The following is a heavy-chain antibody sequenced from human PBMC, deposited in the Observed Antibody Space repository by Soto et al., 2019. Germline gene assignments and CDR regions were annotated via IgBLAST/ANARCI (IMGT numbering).Heavy chain of an antibody. CDR1: GFTFSSYW. D-gene: IGHD2-8*01. CDR3: ASVGYCTNGVCYAPNDY. V-gene: IGHV3-7*03. J-gene: IGHJ4*02. Sequence: GGSLRLSCAASGFTFSSYWMSWVRQAPGKGLEWVANIKQDGSEKYYVDSVKGRFTISRDNAKNSLYLQMNSLRAEDTAVYYCASVGYCTNGVCYAPNDYWGQGTLVTVSS. CDR2: IKQDGSEK.